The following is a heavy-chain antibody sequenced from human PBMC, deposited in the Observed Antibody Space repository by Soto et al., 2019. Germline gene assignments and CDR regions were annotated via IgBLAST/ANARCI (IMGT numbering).Heavy chain of an antibody. V-gene: IGHV1-46*01. CDR3: ARGIAAAGTIWDRWY. Sequence: ASVKVSCKAIGYSFTSHYMHWVRQAPGQGLEWMGTIYPGGVNIGYAQKFKGRVTITRDTSASTAYMELSSLRSEDTAVYYCARGIAAAGTIWDRWYWGQGTLVIVSS. CDR2: IYPGGVNI. CDR1: GYSFTSHY. J-gene: IGHJ4*02. D-gene: IGHD6-13*01.